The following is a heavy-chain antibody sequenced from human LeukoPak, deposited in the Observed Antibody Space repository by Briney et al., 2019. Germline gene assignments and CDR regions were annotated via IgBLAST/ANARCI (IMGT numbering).Heavy chain of an antibody. Sequence: SVKVSCKASGGTFSSYAISWVRQAPGQGLEWMGRMIPIFGTANYAQKFQGRVTITTDESASTAYMELSSLRSEDTAVYYCARERGRLRFLEWFFDYWGQGTLVTVSS. V-gene: IGHV1-69*05. CDR1: GGTFSSYA. CDR2: MIPIFGTA. D-gene: IGHD3-3*01. CDR3: ARERGRLRFLEWFFDY. J-gene: IGHJ4*02.